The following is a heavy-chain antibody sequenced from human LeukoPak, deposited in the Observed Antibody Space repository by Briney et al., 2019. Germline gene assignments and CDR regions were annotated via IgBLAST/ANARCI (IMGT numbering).Heavy chain of an antibody. D-gene: IGHD3-9*01. Sequence: GGYLRLSCAASGFTFSSYSMNWVRQAPGKGLEWVSSISSSSSYIYYADSVKGRFTISRDNAKNSLYLQMNSLRAEDTAVYYCARDETILWFDYWGQGTLVTVSS. CDR3: ARDETILWFDY. V-gene: IGHV3-21*01. CDR1: GFTFSSYS. CDR2: ISSSSSYI. J-gene: IGHJ5*01.